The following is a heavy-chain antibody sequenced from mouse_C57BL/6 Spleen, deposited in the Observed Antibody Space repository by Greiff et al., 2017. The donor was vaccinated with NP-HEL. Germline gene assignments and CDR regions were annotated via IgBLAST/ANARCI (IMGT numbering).Heavy chain of an antibody. CDR1: GYTFTSYW. CDR2: INPSSGYT. D-gene: IGHD1-1*01. J-gene: IGHJ3*01. Sequence: VQLQQSGAELAKPGASVKLSCKASGYTFTSYWMHWVKQRPGQGLEWIGYINPSSGYTKYNQKFKDKATLTADKSSSTAYMQLSSLTYEDSAVYYCGREDGSSPAWFAYWGQGTLVTVSA. CDR3: GREDGSSPAWFAY. V-gene: IGHV1-7*01.